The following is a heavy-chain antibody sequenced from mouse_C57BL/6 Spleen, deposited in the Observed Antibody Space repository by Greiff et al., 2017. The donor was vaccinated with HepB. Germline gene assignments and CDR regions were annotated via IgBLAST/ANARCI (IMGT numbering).Heavy chain of an antibody. Sequence: QVQLQQPGAELVKPGASVKLSCKASGYTFTSYWMHWVKQRPGQGLEWIGMIHPNSGSTNYNEKFKSKATLTVDKSSSTAYMQLSSLTSEDSAVYYCARSGYYYGSSYGGFDYWGQGTTLTVSS. J-gene: IGHJ2*01. CDR2: IHPNSGST. D-gene: IGHD1-1*01. V-gene: IGHV1-64*01. CDR1: GYTFTSYW. CDR3: ARSGYYYGSSYGGFDY.